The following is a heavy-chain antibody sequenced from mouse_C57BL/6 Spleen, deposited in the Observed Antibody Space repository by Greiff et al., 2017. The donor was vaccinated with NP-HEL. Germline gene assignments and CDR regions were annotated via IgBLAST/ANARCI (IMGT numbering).Heavy chain of an antibody. D-gene: IGHD1-1*01. J-gene: IGHJ4*01. CDR3: ARGRGSSSLYAMDY. Sequence: QVQLQQSGAELARPGASVKLSCKASGYTFTSYGISWVKQRTGQGLEWIGEIYPRSGNTYYNEKFKGKATLTADKSSSTAYMELRSLTSEDSAVYFCARGRGSSSLYAMDYWGQGTSVTVSS. V-gene: IGHV1-81*01. CDR2: IYPRSGNT. CDR1: GYTFTSYG.